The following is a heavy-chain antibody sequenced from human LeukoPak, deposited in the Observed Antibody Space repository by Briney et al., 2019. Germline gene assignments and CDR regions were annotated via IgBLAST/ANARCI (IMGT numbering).Heavy chain of an antibody. Sequence: ASVKVSCKASGYTFTSYGISWVRQAPGQGLEWMGWISAYNGNTNYAQKLQGRVTMTTDTSTSTAYMELRSLRSDDTAVYYCARVLWFGHLYNWFDPWGQGTLVTVSS. CDR1: GYTFTSYG. V-gene: IGHV1-18*01. J-gene: IGHJ5*02. D-gene: IGHD3-10*01. CDR2: ISAYNGNT. CDR3: ARVLWFGHLYNWFDP.